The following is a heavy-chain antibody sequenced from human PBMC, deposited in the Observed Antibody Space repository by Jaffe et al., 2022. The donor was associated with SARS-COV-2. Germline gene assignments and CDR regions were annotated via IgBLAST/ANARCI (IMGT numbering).Heavy chain of an antibody. CDR2: IIPIFGAS. CDR1: GGTFSSYA. V-gene: IGHV1-69*01. Sequence: QVQLVQSGAEVKKPGSSVKVSCKASGGTFSSYAISWVRQAPGQGLEWMGGIIPIFGASNYAQKFQGRITITADDSTSTVYMELNSLRSEDSAVYYCARRDSCSGPSCPTSYYYYYMDVWGKGTTVTVSS. J-gene: IGHJ6*03. D-gene: IGHD2-2*01. CDR3: ARRDSCSGPSCPTSYYYYYMDV.